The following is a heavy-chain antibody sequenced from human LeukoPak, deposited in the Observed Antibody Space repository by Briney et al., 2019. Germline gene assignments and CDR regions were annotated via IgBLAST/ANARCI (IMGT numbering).Heavy chain of an antibody. CDR1: GFTFSSYA. D-gene: IGHD5-12*01. CDR2: ISASGGGT. V-gene: IGHV3-23*01. J-gene: IGHJ4*02. Sequence: GGSLRLSCAASGFTFSSYAMSWGRHAPRKGLEWVSAISASGGGTFYADSVKGRFTISRDNSKNTLHLQMNSLRAEDTAVYYCARDNGIVAPYIPLDYWGQGTLVTVSS. CDR3: ARDNGIVAPYIPLDY.